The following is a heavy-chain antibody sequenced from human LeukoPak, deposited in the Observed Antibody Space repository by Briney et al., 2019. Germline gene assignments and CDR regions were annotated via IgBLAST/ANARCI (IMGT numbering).Heavy chain of an antibody. CDR2: ISYDGSNK. J-gene: IGHJ6*02. CDR3: AKDLGYCTNGVCYTSYYYYGMDV. Sequence: GGSLRLSCAASGFTFSSYGMHWVRQAPGKGLEWVAVISYDGSNKYYADSVKGRFTISRDNSKNTLYLQMNSLRAEDTAVYYCAKDLGYCTNGVCYTSYYYYGMDVWGQGTTVTVSS. D-gene: IGHD2-8*01. CDR1: GFTFSSYG. V-gene: IGHV3-30*18.